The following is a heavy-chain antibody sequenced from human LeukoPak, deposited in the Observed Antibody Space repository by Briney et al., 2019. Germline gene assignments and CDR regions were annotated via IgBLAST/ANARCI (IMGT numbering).Heavy chain of an antibody. J-gene: IGHJ4*02. CDR2: ISSSSATI. V-gene: IGHV3-48*04. CDR3: ARGCGLHLSPASSYYDSRCRYFDA. D-gene: IGHD3-22*01. Sequence: GGSLRLSCAASGFTLSDYSMEWVRQAPGKGLEWISYISSSSATIYYAGSVRGRFTTSRDNAKNSLYLQMNSLRAEDTAVYYCARGCGLHLSPASSYYDSRCRYFDAWGQGTLVTVSS. CDR1: GFTLSDYS.